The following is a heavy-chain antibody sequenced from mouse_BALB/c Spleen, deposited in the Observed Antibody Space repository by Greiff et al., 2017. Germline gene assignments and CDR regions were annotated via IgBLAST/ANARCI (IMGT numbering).Heavy chain of an antibody. CDR2: IWAGGST. V-gene: IGHV2-9*02. J-gene: IGHJ4*01. Sequence: QVQLQQSGPGLVAPSQSLSITCTVSGFSLTSYGVHWVRQPPGKGLEWLGVIWAGGSTNYNSALMSRLSISKDNSKSQVFLKMNSLQTDDTAMYYCARPLYDYDGYYAMDYWGQGTSVTVSS. CDR1: GFSLTSYG. CDR3: ARPLYDYDGYYAMDY. D-gene: IGHD2-4*01.